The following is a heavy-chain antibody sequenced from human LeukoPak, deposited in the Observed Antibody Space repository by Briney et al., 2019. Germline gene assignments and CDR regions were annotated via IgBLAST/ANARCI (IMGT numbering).Heavy chain of an antibody. CDR3: AKESDCGGDCYYAEYFQH. V-gene: IGHV3-66*01. CDR2: IYSDGST. Sequence: GGSLRLSCAASGFTVSSNYMSWVRQAPGKGLEWVSVIYSDGSTFYADSVKGRFTISRDNSKNTLYLQMNSLRAEDTAVYYCAKESDCGGDCYYAEYFQHWGQGTLVTVSS. J-gene: IGHJ1*01. D-gene: IGHD2-21*01. CDR1: GFTVSSNY.